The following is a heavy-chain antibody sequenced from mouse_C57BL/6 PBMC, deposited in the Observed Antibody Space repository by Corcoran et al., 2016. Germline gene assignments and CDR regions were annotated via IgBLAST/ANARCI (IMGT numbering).Heavy chain of an antibody. CDR2: IYPGDGDT. J-gene: IGHJ2*01. Sequence: QVQLQQSGAELVKPGASVKISCKASGYAFSSYWMNWVKQRPGKGLEWIGQIYPGDGDTNYNGKFKGKATLTADKSSSTAYMQVSSLTSEDSAVYFCARWNYGSSYFDYWGQGTTLTVSS. CDR1: GYAFSSYW. CDR3: ARWNYGSSYFDY. V-gene: IGHV1-80*01. D-gene: IGHD1-1*01.